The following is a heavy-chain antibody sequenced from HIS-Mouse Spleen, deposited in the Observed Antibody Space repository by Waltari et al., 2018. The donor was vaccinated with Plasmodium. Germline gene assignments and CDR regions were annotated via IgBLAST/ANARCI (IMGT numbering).Heavy chain of an antibody. CDR1: GITSSSDS. D-gene: IGHD1-7*01. V-gene: IGHV3-21*01. CDR3: ARDHNWNYDY. J-gene: IGHJ4*02. Sequence: EVQLVESGGGLVKPGGSLRLSCATSGITSSSDSMNWVRQAPGKGLGWVSSISSSSSYKYYADSVKGRFTISRDNAKNSLYLQMNSLRAEDTAVYYCARDHNWNYDYWGQGTLVTVSS. CDR2: ISSSSSYK.